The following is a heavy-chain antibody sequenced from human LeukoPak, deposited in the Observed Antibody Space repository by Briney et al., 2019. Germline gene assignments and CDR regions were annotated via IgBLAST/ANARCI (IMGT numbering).Heavy chain of an antibody. V-gene: IGHV4-34*01. J-gene: IGHJ3*02. D-gene: IGHD6-13*01. CDR3: ARASGSSLSAFDI. CDR1: GGSFSGYY. CDR2: INHSGGT. Sequence: SGTLSLTCAVYGGSFSGYYWSWIRQPPGKGLEWIGEINHSGGTNYNPSLKSRVTITVDTSKNQFSLKLSSVTAADTAVYYCARASGSSLSAFDIWGQGTMLTVSS.